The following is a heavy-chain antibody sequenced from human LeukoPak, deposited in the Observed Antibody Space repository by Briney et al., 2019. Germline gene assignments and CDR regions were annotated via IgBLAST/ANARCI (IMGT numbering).Heavy chain of an antibody. Sequence: GGSLRLSCAASGFTVSSNYMSWVRQAPGKGLEWVSVIYSGGSTYYADSVKGRFTISRDNAKNSLYLQMNSLRAEDTAVYYCASYELYAPFDYWGQGTLVTVSS. CDR2: IYSGGST. V-gene: IGHV3-53*01. J-gene: IGHJ4*02. CDR1: GFTVSSNY. CDR3: ASYELYAPFDY. D-gene: IGHD3-3*01.